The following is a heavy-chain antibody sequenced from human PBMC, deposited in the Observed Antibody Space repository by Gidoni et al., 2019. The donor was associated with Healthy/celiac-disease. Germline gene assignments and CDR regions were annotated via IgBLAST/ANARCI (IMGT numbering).Heavy chain of an antibody. CDR2: NK. Sequence: NKYYADSVKGRFTISRDNSKNTLYLQMNSLRAEDTAVYYCAKDREWFGELLSLYFDYWGQGTLVTVSS. D-gene: IGHD3-10*01. J-gene: IGHJ4*02. V-gene: IGHV3-30*02. CDR3: AKDREWFGELLSLYFDY.